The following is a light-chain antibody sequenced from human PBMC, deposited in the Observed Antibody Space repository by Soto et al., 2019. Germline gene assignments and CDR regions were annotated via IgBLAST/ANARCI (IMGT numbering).Light chain of an antibody. CDR1: STNIGNNG. V-gene: IGLV1-36*01. CDR2: YDD. Sequence: QSVLTQPPSVSEAPRQWVTISCAGSSTNIGNNGVNWYQQFPGKAPKLLVYYDDLLPSGVSDRFSGSKSGTSASLAISGLQPEDEADYYCAAWDDSLNDYAFGTGTKVTVL. J-gene: IGLJ1*01. CDR3: AAWDDSLNDYA.